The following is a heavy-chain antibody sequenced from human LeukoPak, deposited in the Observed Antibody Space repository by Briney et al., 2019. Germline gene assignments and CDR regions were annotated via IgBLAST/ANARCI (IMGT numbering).Heavy chain of an antibody. D-gene: IGHD4-17*01. CDR3: ARERGSYGDYLTDY. J-gene: IGHJ4*02. CDR1: GGTFSSYA. V-gene: IGHV1-69*04. Sequence: ASVKVSCKASGGTFSSYAISWVRQAPGQGLEWMGRIIPILGIANYAQKFQGRVTITADKSTSTAYMELRSLRSDDTAVYYCARERGSYGDYLTDYWGQGTLVTVSS. CDR2: IIPILGIA.